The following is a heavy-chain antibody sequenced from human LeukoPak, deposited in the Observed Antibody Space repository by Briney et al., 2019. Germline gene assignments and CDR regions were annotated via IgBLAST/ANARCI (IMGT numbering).Heavy chain of an antibody. CDR2: IKSDGST. V-gene: IGHV3-74*01. CDR3: ASAPSEIGGYYPEYFRH. J-gene: IGHJ1*01. D-gene: IGHD3-22*01. Sequence: HPGGSLRLSCAASGFTFSTYWMHWVRQAPGKGLVWVSRIKSDGSTNYADSVKGRFTISRDNAKNTVSLQMNSLRPEDTGVYYCASAPSEIGGYYPEYFRHWGQGTLVTVSS. CDR1: GFTFSTYW.